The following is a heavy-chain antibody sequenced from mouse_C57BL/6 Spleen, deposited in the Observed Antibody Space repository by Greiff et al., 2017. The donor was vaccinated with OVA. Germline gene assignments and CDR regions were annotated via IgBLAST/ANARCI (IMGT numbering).Heavy chain of an antibody. CDR2: INPNNGGT. Sequence: VQLQQSGPELVKPGASVKISCKASGYTFTDYNMDWVKQSHGKSLEWIGVINPNNGGTIYNQKFKGKATLTVDKSSSTAYMELRSLTSEDTAVYYCARTHCYSSNDYFDYWGQGTTLTVSS. J-gene: IGHJ2*01. CDR1: GYTFTDYN. CDR3: ARTHCYSSNDYFDY. V-gene: IGHV1-18*01. D-gene: IGHD1-1*01.